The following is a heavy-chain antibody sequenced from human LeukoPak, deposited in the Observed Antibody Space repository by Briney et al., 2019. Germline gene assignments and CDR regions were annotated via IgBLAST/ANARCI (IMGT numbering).Heavy chain of an antibody. CDR2: IYTSGST. Sequence: PSETLSLTCTVSGGSISSGSYYWSWIRQPAWKGLEWIGRIYTSGSTNYNPSLKSRVTISVDTSKNQFSLKLSSVTAADTAVYYCARETLGGHIDYWGQGTLVTVSS. CDR1: GGSISSGSYY. D-gene: IGHD6-25*01. J-gene: IGHJ4*02. CDR3: ARETLGGHIDY. V-gene: IGHV4-61*02.